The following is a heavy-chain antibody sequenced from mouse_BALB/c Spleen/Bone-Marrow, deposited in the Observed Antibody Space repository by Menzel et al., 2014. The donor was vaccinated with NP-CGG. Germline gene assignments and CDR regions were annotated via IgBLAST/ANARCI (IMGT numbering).Heavy chain of an antibody. Sequence: EVQIQQPGPELVKPGASVKISCKASGYTFTDYNMHWVKQSHGKSLEWIGYIYPYNGGTGYNQKFKSKATLTVDNSSSTAYMELRSLTSEDSAVYYCATRFITTAGYWGQGTTLTVSS. V-gene: IGHV1S29*02. J-gene: IGHJ2*01. CDR2: IYPYNGGT. CDR3: ATRFITTAGY. D-gene: IGHD1-2*01. CDR1: GYTFTDYN.